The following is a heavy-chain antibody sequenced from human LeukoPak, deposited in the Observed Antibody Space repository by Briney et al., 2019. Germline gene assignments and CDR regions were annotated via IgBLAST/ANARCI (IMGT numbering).Heavy chain of an antibody. V-gene: IGHV1-2*02. CDR3: ASAGMQQLGDAFDI. Sequence: ASVKVSCKASGYTFTGDYMHWVRQGPGQGLERMGWIKPDSGGTSYAQKLQGRVTMTRETSISTAYMELSRLRSDDTAVYYCASAGMQQLGDAFDIWGQGTMVTVSS. D-gene: IGHD6-13*01. CDR1: GYTFTGDY. CDR2: IKPDSGGT. J-gene: IGHJ3*02.